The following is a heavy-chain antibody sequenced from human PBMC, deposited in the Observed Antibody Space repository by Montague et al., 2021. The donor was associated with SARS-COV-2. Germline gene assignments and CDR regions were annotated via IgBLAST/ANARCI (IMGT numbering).Heavy chain of an antibody. CDR3: ARASYDSSGYYVWFDP. J-gene: IGHJ5*02. V-gene: IGHV3-13*04. CDR2: IGTAGDT. D-gene: IGHD3-22*01. CDR1: GFTFSSYD. Sequence: LRLSCAASGFTFSSYDMHWVRQATGKGLEWVSAIGTAGDTYYPGSVKGRFTISRENAKNSLYLQMNSLRAGDTAVYYCARASYDSSGYYVWFDPWGRGTLVTVSS.